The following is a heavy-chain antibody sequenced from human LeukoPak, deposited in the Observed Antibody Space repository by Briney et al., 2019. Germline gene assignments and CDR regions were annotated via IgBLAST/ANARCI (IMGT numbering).Heavy chain of an antibody. J-gene: IGHJ5*02. CDR3: ARGHIVIVPAAILAGPVPNCFDP. Sequence: SVKVSCKASGGTFSSYAISWVRQAPGQGLEWMGWIIPIFGAANYAQKFQGRVTITADESTSTAYMSLSSLRSEDTAVYCCARGHIVIVPAAILAGPVPNCFDPWGQGTLVTVSS. D-gene: IGHD2-2*01. CDR1: GGTFSSYA. CDR2: IIPIFGAA. V-gene: IGHV1-69*13.